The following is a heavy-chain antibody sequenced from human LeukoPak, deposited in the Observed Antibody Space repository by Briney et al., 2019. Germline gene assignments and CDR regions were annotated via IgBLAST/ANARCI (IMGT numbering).Heavy chain of an antibody. CDR3: ASFPYYYDSSGYYY. Sequence: PSETLSLTCTVSGGSISSSSYYWSWIRQPAGKGLEWIGRIYTSGSTNYNPSLKSRVTISVDTSKNQFSLKLSSVTAADTAVYYCASFPYYYDSSGYYYWGQGTLVTVPS. CDR1: GGSISSSSYY. D-gene: IGHD3-22*01. V-gene: IGHV4-61*02. CDR2: IYTSGST. J-gene: IGHJ4*02.